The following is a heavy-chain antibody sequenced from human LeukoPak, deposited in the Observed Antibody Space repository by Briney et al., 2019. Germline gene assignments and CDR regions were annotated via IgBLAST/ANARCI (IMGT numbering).Heavy chain of an antibody. D-gene: IGHD6-13*01. V-gene: IGHV5-51*01. J-gene: IGHJ4*02. Sequence: GETLKISCKGFGYSFSNYWIGWVRQMPGKGLEWMGTIYPGDSDTRYSPSFQGQVTISADRSISTAYLQWSSLRASDTAMYYCARQKKYSTSWYLDYWGQGTLVTVSS. CDR2: IYPGDSDT. CDR3: ARQKKYSTSWYLDY. CDR1: GYSFSNYW.